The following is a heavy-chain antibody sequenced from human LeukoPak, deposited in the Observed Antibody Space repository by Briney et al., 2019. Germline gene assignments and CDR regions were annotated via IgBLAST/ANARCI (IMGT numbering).Heavy chain of an antibody. V-gene: IGHV7-4-1*02. CDR1: GYTFTSYA. Sequence: ASVKVSCKASGYTFTSYAVNWVRQAPGQGLEWMGWINTNTGNPTYAQGFTGRFVFSLDTSVSTAYLQISSLKAEDTAVYYCARTLYYYGSGSYQPPYYRGQGTLVTVSS. CDR2: INTNTGNP. CDR3: ARTLYYYGSGSYQPPYY. D-gene: IGHD3-10*01. J-gene: IGHJ4*02.